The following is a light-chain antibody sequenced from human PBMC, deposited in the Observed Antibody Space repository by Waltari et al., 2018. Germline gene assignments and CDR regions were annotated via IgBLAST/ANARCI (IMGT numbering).Light chain of an antibody. CDR3: SSYTSYSTVI. CDR1: SSDVGGYNY. V-gene: IGLV2-14*01. J-gene: IGLJ2*01. CDR2: EVS. Sequence: QSALTQPASVSGSPGQSITISCPGPSSDVGGYNYASWYQQHPGKAPKLMIYEVSNRPSGDSNRFSGSKSGNTASLTISGLQAEDEADYYCSSYTSYSTVIFGGGTKLTVL.